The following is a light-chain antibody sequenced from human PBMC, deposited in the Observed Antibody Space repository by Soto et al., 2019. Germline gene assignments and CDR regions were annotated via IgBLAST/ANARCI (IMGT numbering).Light chain of an antibody. Sequence: DIQMTQSPSTLSASVGDRVAITCRASQNINSKLAWYQKKPGKAPKLLISDAYRLESGVPSRFSGRGSGPEFTLTIGGLQPDDFATYYCQQYDTYVRYTFGQGTTLDIK. V-gene: IGKV1-5*01. CDR3: QQYDTYVRYT. CDR2: DAY. J-gene: IGKJ2*01. CDR1: QNINSK.